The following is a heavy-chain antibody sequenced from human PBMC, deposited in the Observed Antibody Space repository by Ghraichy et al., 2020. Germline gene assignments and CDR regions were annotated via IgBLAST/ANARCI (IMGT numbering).Heavy chain of an antibody. Sequence: GESLNISCTGSGFNFTTYWIGWVRQMPGKGLEWMGIIYPGDSDTRYSPSFQGQVTISADKSISTAYLQWSSLKTSDTAMYYCARRYCSGTNCYASFDYWGQGTLVTISS. V-gene: IGHV5-51*01. CDR1: GFNFTTYW. CDR2: IYPGDSDT. CDR3: ARRYCSGTNCYASFDY. D-gene: IGHD2-2*01. J-gene: IGHJ4*02.